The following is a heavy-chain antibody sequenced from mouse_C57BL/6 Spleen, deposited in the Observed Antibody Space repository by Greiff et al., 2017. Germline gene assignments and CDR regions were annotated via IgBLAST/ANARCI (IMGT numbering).Heavy chain of an antibody. J-gene: IGHJ3*01. CDR1: GYTFTSYW. Sequence: VQLQQPGAELVKPGASVKVSCKASGYTFTSYWMHWVKQRPGQGLEWIGRLHPSDSDTNYNQKFKGKATLTVDKSSSTAYLQLSSLTSEDSAVYYCAIEDGYFAWLAYWGQGTLVTVSA. D-gene: IGHD2-3*01. CDR2: LHPSDSDT. CDR3: AIEDGYFAWLAY. V-gene: IGHV1-74*01.